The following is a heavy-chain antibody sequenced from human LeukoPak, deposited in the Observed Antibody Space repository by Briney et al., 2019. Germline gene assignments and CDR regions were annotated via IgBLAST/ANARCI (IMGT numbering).Heavy chain of an antibody. D-gene: IGHD3-10*01. Sequence: GSLRPSRTASGFTLSSYSMNWGPQAPGKGLEWVSSISRSSAYIYYADSVKGRFTISRDNAKNSLYLQMNSLRAEDTAVYYCAIFPPYMVRTDAFDIWGQGTMVTVSS. CDR2: ISRSSAYI. CDR3: AIFPPYMVRTDAFDI. V-gene: IGHV3-21*01. CDR1: GFTLSSYS. J-gene: IGHJ3*02.